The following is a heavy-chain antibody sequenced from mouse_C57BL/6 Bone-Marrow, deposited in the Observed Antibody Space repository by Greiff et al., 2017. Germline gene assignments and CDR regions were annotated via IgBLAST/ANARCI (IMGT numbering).Heavy chain of an antibody. CDR3: LYDGFFSPG. CDR2: IDPSDSET. Sequence: QVQLQQPGAELVRPGSSVKLSCKASGYTFTSYWMHWVKQRPIQGLEWIGHIDPSDSETHYNQKFKDKATLTVDKSSSTAYMQLSSLTSEDSAVYYCLYDGFFSPGWGQGTTLTVSS. D-gene: IGHD2-3*01. CDR1: GYTFTSYW. J-gene: IGHJ2*01. V-gene: IGHV1-52*01.